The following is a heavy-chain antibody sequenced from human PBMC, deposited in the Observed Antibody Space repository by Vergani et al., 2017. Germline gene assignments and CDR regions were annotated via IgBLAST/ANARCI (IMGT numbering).Heavy chain of an antibody. CDR3: ARRLAVAGTLFDY. Sequence: QVQLQESGPGLVKPSETLSLTCTVSGGSISSYYWSWIRQPPGKGLEWIGYIYYSGSTNYNPSLKSRVTISVDTSKNQFSLKLSSVTAADTAVYYCARRLAVAGTLFDYWGQGTLVTVSS. CDR1: GGSISSYY. J-gene: IGHJ4*02. V-gene: IGHV4-59*08. CDR2: IYYSGST. D-gene: IGHD6-19*01.